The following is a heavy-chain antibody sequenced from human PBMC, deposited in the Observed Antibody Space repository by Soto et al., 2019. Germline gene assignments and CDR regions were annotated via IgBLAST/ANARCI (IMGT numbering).Heavy chain of an antibody. D-gene: IGHD3-3*01. CDR2: IYHSGST. V-gene: IGHV4-4*02. CDR1: GGYISSSNW. CDR3: ARDGGENDFWSGYKTQYFDY. Sequence: PSETLSLTCAVSGGYISSSNWWSWVRQPPGKGLEWIGEIYHSGSTNYNPSLKSRVTISVDKSKNQFSLKLSSVTAADTAVYYCARDGGENDFWSGYKTQYFDYWGQGTLVTVSS. J-gene: IGHJ4*02.